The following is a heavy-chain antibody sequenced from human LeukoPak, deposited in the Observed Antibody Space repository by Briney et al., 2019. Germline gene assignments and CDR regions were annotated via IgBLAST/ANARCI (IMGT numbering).Heavy chain of an antibody. D-gene: IGHD1-26*01. CDR3: ARVDSGSYYAFDY. CDR2: IKQDGSEK. CDR1: GFTFSSYW. Sequence: PGGSLRLSCAASGFTFSSYWMSWVRQAPGKGLEWVANIKQDGSEKYYVDSVKGRFTISRDNAKSSLYLQMNSLRAEDTAVYYCARVDSGSYYAFDYWGQGTLVTVSS. V-gene: IGHV3-7*01. J-gene: IGHJ4*02.